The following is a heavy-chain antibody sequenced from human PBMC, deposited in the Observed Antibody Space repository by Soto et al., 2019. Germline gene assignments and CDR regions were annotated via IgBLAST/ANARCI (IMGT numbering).Heavy chain of an antibody. J-gene: IGHJ4*02. CDR3: ARSGTKGGADV. CDR1: GFTFRSYV. D-gene: IGHD3-16*01. Sequence: QVQLVESGGGVVQPGASLRLSCVGSGFTFRSYVIHWVRQAPGKGLEWVALTSYDGSNKYYDDSVKGRFTISRHNSSNTAHLPMDSLRPKQTAIYYCARSGTKGGADVWCQGKLVSV. V-gene: IGHV3-30*19. CDR2: TSYDGSNK.